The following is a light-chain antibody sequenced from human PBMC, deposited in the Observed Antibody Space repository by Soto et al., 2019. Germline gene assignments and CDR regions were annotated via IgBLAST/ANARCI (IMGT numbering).Light chain of an antibody. CDR3: QSYDNSLSGWV. CDR1: RSNIGAGYD. Sequence: QSVLTQPPSVSGAPGQRVTISCTGSRSNIGAGYDVHWYQQLPRTAPKLLVYRNNNRPSGVPGRFSGSKSGTSGSLAITGLQAEDEAEYYCQSYDNSLSGWVFGGGTKLTVL. CDR2: RNN. J-gene: IGLJ3*02. V-gene: IGLV1-40*01.